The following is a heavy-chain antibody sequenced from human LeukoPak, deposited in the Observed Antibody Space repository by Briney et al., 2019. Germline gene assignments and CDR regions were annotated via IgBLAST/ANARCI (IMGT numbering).Heavy chain of an antibody. D-gene: IGHD2-15*01. V-gene: IGHV3-30-3*01. Sequence: PGRSLRLSCAASGFTFSSYAMHWVRQAPGKGLEWVAVISYDGSNKYYADSVKGRFTISRDNSKNTLYLQMNSLRAEDTAVYYCVRDQYGYRRRGSCYDLGGYFDYWGQGTLVTVSS. CDR3: VRDQYGYRRRGSCYDLGGYFDY. CDR1: GFTFSSYA. J-gene: IGHJ4*02. CDR2: ISYDGSNK.